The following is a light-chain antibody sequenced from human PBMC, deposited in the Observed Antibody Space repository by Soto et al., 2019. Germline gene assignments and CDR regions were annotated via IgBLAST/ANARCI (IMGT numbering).Light chain of an antibody. CDR1: QSVSSSY. Sequence: EIVLTQSPGTLSLSPGERSTISFRASQSVSSSYLAWYPQKPGQAPSLLIYGASRRATGIPDRFSGSGSGTDFTLTISRLEPEDFAVYYCQKYDSSPITCGQGTRREIK. J-gene: IGKJ5*01. CDR3: QKYDSSPIT. CDR2: GAS. V-gene: IGKV3-20*01.